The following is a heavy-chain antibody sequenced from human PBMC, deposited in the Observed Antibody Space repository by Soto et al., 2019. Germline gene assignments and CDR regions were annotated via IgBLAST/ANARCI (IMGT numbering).Heavy chain of an antibody. CDR2: IKQDGSEK. Sequence: PGGSLSLSCAASGFTFSSYWMSWVRQAPGKGLEWVANIKQDGSEKYYVDSVKGRFTISRDNAKNSLYLQMNSLRAEDTAVYYCARVYRHYYDSSGEFDYWGQGTLVTVS. V-gene: IGHV3-7*04. CDR3: ARVYRHYYDSSGEFDY. J-gene: IGHJ4*02. CDR1: GFTFSSYW. D-gene: IGHD3-22*01.